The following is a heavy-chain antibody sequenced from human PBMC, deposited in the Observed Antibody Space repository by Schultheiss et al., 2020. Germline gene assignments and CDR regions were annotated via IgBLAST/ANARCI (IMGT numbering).Heavy chain of an antibody. D-gene: IGHD3-3*01. CDR1: GGSISSYY. CDR3: ARDAPYYDFKYGYSDYYYTYGLDV. Sequence: SATLSLTCTVSGGSISSYYWGWIRQPAGKGLEWIGRIYTSGSTYYNPSLKSRVTISVDTSKNQFSLKLSSVTAADTAVYYCARDAPYYDFKYGYSDYYYTYGLDVWGQGTTVTV. V-gene: IGHV4-4*07. CDR2: IYTSGST. J-gene: IGHJ6*02.